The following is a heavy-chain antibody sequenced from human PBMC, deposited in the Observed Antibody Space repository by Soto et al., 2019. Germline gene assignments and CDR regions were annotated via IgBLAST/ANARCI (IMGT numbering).Heavy chain of an antibody. J-gene: IGHJ4*02. V-gene: IGHV2-5*02. CDR2: IYWDDDK. CDR3: VTYSSYDFWSGYYTFDY. Sequence: SGPTLVNPTQTLTLTCTFSGFSLSTSGVGVGWIRQPPGKALEWLALIYWDDDKRYSPSLKSRLTITKDTSKNQVVLTMTNMDPVDTATYYCVTYSSYDFWSGYYTFDYWGQGTLVTVSS. D-gene: IGHD3-3*01. CDR1: GFSLSTSGVG.